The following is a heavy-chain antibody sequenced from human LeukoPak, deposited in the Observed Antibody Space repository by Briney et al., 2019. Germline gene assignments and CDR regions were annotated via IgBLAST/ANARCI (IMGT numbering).Heavy chain of an antibody. D-gene: IGHD3-3*01. Sequence: GGSLRLSCAASGFTFSSYGMHWVRQAPGKGLEWVAFIRYDGSNKYYADSVKGRFTISRDNSKNTLYLQMNSLRVEDTAVYYCAKDLKTYDFWSGPVFDYWGQGTLVTVSS. CDR2: IRYDGSNK. CDR3: AKDLKTYDFWSGPVFDY. V-gene: IGHV3-30*02. J-gene: IGHJ4*02. CDR1: GFTFSSYG.